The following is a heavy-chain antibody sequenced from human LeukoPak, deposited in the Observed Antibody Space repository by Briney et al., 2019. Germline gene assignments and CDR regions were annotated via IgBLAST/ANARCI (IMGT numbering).Heavy chain of an antibody. V-gene: IGHV4-34*01. CDR3: ARVSQGWTSNWFDP. J-gene: IGHJ5*02. Sequence: PSETLSLTCAVYGGSFSGYYWSWIRQPPGKGLEWIGEINHSGSTNYNPSLKSRVTISVDTSKNQFSLKLSSVTAADTAVYYCARVSQGWTSNWFDPWGQGTLVTVSS. CDR1: GGSFSGYY. D-gene: IGHD2-15*01. CDR2: INHSGST.